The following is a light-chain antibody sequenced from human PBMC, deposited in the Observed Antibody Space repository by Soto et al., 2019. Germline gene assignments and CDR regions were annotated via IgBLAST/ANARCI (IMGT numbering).Light chain of an antibody. CDR2: AAS. V-gene: IGKV1-39*01. CDR3: QQSYSTPYT. Sequence: DIQMTQSPSSLSASVGDRATITCRASHRISTHLNWYQQKPGEAPKLLIYAASSLQSGVPPRFSGTGSGTDFTLSISSLQREDFATYYCQQSYSTPYTFGQGTKLEIK. J-gene: IGKJ2*01. CDR1: HRISTH.